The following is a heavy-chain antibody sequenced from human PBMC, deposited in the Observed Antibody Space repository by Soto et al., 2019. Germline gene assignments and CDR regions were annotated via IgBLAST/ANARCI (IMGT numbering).Heavy chain of an antibody. Sequence: QVQLVQSGAEVKKPGASVKVSCKASGYTFTSYAMHWVRQAPGQRLEWMGWINAGNGNTKYSQKFQGRVTITRDTSASPAYMELSSLRSEDTAWYYCERSMIVAFRGQYNWFDPWGQGTLVTVSS. V-gene: IGHV1-3*01. CDR3: ERSMIVAFRGQYNWFDP. D-gene: IGHD3-22*01. J-gene: IGHJ5*02. CDR1: GYTFTSYA. CDR2: INAGNGNT.